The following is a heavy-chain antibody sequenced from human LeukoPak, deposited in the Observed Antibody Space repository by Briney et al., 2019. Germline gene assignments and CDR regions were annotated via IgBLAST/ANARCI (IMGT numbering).Heavy chain of an antibody. J-gene: IGHJ3*02. CDR3: GRDFGLFGTKRSFDI. V-gene: IGHV3-11*01. D-gene: IGHD1-7*01. CDR1: GFTFDGYG. Sequence: PGGSLRLSCAGSGFTFDGYGMSWVRQAPGKGLEWVSYIGGSGSITFYADSVKGRFTISRDNAKNSVYLQMNSLRAEDTAVYYCGRDFGLFGTKRSFDIWGQGTMVTVSS. CDR2: IGGSGSIT.